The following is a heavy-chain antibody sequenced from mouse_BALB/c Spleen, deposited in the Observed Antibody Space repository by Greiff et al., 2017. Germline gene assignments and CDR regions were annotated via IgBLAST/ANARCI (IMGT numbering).Heavy chain of an antibody. Sequence: EVHLVESGGGLVQPGGSLRLSCATSGFTFTDYYMSWVRQPPGKALEWLGFIRNKANGYTTEYSASVKGRFTISRDNSQSILYLQMNTLRAEDSATYYCARHLSYYFDYWGQGTTLTVSS. CDR3: ARHLSYYFDY. J-gene: IGHJ2*01. CDR2: IRNKANGYTT. CDR1: GFTFTDYY. V-gene: IGHV7-3*02.